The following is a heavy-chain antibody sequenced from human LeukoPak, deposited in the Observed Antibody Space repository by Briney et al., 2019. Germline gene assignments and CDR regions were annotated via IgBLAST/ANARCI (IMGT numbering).Heavy chain of an antibody. V-gene: IGHV3-23*01. D-gene: IGHD1-1*01. CDR1: GFTFSSIA. CDR2: ICSNGETV. CDR3: AKGQELDDGVFDS. Sequence: GGSLRLSCAASGFTFSSIAMSWVRQAPGKGLEWVSAICSNGETVYNADSVKGRFTISRDNSRQTLFLQMSSLRVEDTATYYCAKGQELDDGVFDSWGQGTLVTVSS. J-gene: IGHJ4*02.